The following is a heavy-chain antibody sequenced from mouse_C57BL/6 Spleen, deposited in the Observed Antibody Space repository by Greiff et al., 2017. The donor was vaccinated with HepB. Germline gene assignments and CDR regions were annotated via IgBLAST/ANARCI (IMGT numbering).Heavy chain of an antibody. D-gene: IGHD3-2*01. CDR3: ARSDRPYAMDY. Sequence: VKLMESGAELARPGASVKLSCKASGYTFTSYGISWVKQRTGQGLEWIGEIYPRSGNTYYNEKFKGKATLTADKSSSTAYMELRSLTSEDSAVYFCARSDRPYAMDYWGQGTSVTVSS. J-gene: IGHJ4*01. CDR2: IYPRSGNT. CDR1: GYTFTSYG. V-gene: IGHV1-81*01.